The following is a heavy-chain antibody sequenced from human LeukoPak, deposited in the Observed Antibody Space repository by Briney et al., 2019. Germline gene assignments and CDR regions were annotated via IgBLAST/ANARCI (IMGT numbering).Heavy chain of an antibody. D-gene: IGHD3-10*01. Sequence: PSETLSLTCAVYGXSFSGYYWSWIRQPPGKGLESIGEINHSGSTNYNPSLKSRVTISVDTSKNQFSLKLSSVTAADTAVYYCARGCVTMVRGGPGMDVWGQGTTVTVSS. J-gene: IGHJ6*02. CDR2: INHSGST. CDR1: GXSFSGYY. CDR3: ARGCVTMVRGGPGMDV. V-gene: IGHV4-34*01.